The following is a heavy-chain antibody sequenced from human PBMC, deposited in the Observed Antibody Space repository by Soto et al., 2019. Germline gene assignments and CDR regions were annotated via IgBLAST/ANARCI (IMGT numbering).Heavy chain of an antibody. CDR2: ISSSSSTI. V-gene: IGHV3-48*01. J-gene: IGHJ5*02. Sequence: LRLSCAASGFTFSSYSMNWVRQAPGKGLEWVSYISSSSSTIYYADSVKGRFTISRDNAKNSLYLQMNSLRAEDTAVYYCARGAYLNRFDPWGQGTLVTVSS. CDR3: ARGAYLNRFDP. CDR1: GFTFSSYS.